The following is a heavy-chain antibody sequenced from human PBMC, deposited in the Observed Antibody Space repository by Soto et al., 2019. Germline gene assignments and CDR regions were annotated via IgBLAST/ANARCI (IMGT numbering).Heavy chain of an antibody. D-gene: IGHD3-16*01. CDR1: GFTFSSYP. V-gene: IGHV3-30*18. CDR2: ISYDGSNK. J-gene: IGHJ4*02. CDR3: AQGALGGLELDY. Sequence: GGSLTLACAASGFTFSSYPMHWVRQAPGKGLEWVAVISYDGSNKYYADSVKGRFTISRDNSKNTLYLQMNSLRAEDTAVYYCAQGALGGLELDYWCQGTLVTVSS.